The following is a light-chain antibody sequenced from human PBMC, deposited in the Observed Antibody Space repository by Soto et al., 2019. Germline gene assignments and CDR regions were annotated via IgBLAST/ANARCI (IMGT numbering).Light chain of an antibody. CDR3: SSYAGSNAYV. J-gene: IGLJ1*01. CDR2: EVS. CDR1: SSDVGGYNY. V-gene: IGLV2-8*01. Sequence: QSALTQPPSASGSPGQSVTISSTGTSSDVGGYNYVSWYQQHPGKAPKLMIYEVSKRPSGVPDRFSGSKSGNTASLTVSGLQAEDEADYYCSSYAGSNAYVFGTGTMVTVL.